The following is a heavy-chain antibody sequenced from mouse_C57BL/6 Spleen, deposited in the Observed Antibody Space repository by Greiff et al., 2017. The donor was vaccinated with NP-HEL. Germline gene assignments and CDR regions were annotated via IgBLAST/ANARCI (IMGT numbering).Heavy chain of an antibody. D-gene: IGHD1-1*01. CDR2: IHPNSGST. CDR3: ARDYGSSQYYFDY. J-gene: IGHJ2*01. Sequence: VQLQQPGAELVKPGASVKLSCKASGYTFTSYWMHWVKQRPGQGLEWIGMIHPNSGSTNYNEKFKSKATLTVDKSSSTAYMQLSSLTSEDSAVYYCARDYGSSQYYFDYWGQGTTLTVSS. CDR1: GYTFTSYW. V-gene: IGHV1-64*01.